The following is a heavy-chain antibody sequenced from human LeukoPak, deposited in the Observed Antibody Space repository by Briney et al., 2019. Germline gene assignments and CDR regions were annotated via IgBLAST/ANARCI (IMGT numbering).Heavy chain of an antibody. D-gene: IGHD1-26*01. J-gene: IGHJ6*03. CDR3: ARLSGSYYPYYYYYYYMDV. Sequence: ASVKVSCKASGYTFTSYGISWVRQAPGQGLEWMGWISAYNGNTNYAQKLQGRVTMTTDTSTSTAYMELRSLRSDDTAVYYCARLSGSYYPYYYYYYYMDVWDKGTTVTVSS. CDR1: GYTFTSYG. CDR2: ISAYNGNT. V-gene: IGHV1-18*01.